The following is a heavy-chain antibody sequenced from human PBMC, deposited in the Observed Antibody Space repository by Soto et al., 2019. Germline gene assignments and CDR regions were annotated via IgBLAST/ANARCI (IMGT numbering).Heavy chain of an antibody. CDR2: ISYDGNEK. V-gene: IGHV3-30*18. CDR3: AKEKFRRGPSPMYAIDL. Sequence: QEQLVESGGGVVQPGRSLRLSCAATGFAFSTYGMHWVRQAPGKGREWVAAISYDGNEKYYADSLQGRFTISRDNSKNALYLQVNSLRGEDTAVYYCAKEKFRRGPSPMYAIDLWGQGTTVTVSS. D-gene: IGHD5-12*01. J-gene: IGHJ6*02. CDR1: GFAFSTYG.